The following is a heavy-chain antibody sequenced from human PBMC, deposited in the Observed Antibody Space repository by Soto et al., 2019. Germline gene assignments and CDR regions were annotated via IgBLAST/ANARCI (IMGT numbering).Heavy chain of an antibody. CDR2: MNPNSANT. CDR3: ARSDGHNLNWFDP. V-gene: IGHV1-8*01. D-gene: IGHD1-1*01. J-gene: IGHJ5*02. Sequence: QVQLVQSGAEVKKPGASVKVSCKASGYTFTSYDINWVRQATGQGLEWMGWMNPNSANTGYAQKFKGRLTMTRNTTISTASLELRSLRSADTAVYYCARSDGHNLNWFDPWGQGTLVTVSS. CDR1: GYTFTSYD.